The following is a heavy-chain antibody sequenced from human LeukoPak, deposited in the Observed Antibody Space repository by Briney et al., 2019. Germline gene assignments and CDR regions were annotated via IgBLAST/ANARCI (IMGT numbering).Heavy chain of an antibody. Sequence: GGSLRLSCAASGFTFSSYGMHWVRQAPGKGLEWVAFIRYDGSNKYYADSVKGRFTISRDNSKNTLYLQMNSLRAEDTAVYYCAKDGSGGYGYYYMDVWGKGTTVTISS. CDR2: IRYDGSNK. CDR3: AKDGSGGYGYYYMDV. V-gene: IGHV3-30*02. CDR1: GFTFSSYG. D-gene: IGHD1-26*01. J-gene: IGHJ6*03.